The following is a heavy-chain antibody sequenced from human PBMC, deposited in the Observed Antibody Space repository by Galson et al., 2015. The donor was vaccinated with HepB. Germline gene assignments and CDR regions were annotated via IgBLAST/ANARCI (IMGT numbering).Heavy chain of an antibody. CDR3: ARPLGYCSGGSCYPDAFDI. CDR1: GFTFSSYW. V-gene: IGHV3-74*01. Sequence: SLRLSCAASGFTFSSYWMHWVRQAPGKGLVWVSRINSDGSSTSYADSVKGRFTISRDNAKNTLYLQMNSLRAEDTAVYYCARPLGYCSGGSCYPDAFDIWGQGTMVTVSS. D-gene: IGHD2-15*01. CDR2: INSDGSST. J-gene: IGHJ3*02.